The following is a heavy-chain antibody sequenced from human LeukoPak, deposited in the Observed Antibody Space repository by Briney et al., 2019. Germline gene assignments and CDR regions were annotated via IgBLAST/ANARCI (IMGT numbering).Heavy chain of an antibody. D-gene: IGHD2-8*01. Sequence: PGGSLRLSCAASGFTFSSYSMNWVRQAPGKGLEWVGRIKSKTDGGTTDYAAPVKGRFTISRDDSKNTLYLQMNSLKTEDTAVYYCTTDPVYAIRYYYYYMNVWGKGTTVTVSS. V-gene: IGHV3-15*01. CDR2: IKSKTDGGTT. J-gene: IGHJ6*03. CDR3: TTDPVYAIRYYYYYMNV. CDR1: GFTFSSYS.